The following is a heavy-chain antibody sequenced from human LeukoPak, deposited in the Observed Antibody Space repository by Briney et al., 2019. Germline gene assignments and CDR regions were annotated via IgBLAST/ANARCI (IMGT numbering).Heavy chain of an antibody. D-gene: IGHD1-26*01. J-gene: IGHJ6*03. CDR1: GFTFSDYW. Sequence: GGSLRLSCAASGFTFSDYWMSWVRQAPGKGLEWVANIKQDGSQIYYAGSVKGRFTISRDNAKGSLYLQMDSLRAEDTAVYYCARDPYSGNYGAYYYYYMDVWGKGTTVTISS. V-gene: IGHV3-7*01. CDR2: IKQDGSQI. CDR3: ARDPYSGNYGAYYYYYMDV.